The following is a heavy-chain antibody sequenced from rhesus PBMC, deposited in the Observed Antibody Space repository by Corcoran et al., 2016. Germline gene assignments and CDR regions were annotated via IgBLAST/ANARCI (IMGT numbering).Heavy chain of an antibody. CDR2: IVGRGGGT. CDR1: GGAIRGSY. Sequence: QVQLQESGPGLVKPSETLSLTCAVSGGAIRGSYWRGIRQPPGTGLEWIGRIVGRGGGTDSNPSLKSRVTISTDTSKNQFSLKLSSVTAADTAVYYCARHNYAKRYGLDSWGQGVVVTVSS. CDR3: ARHNYAKRYGLDS. J-gene: IGHJ6*01. V-gene: IGHV4-160*01. D-gene: IGHD4-11*01.